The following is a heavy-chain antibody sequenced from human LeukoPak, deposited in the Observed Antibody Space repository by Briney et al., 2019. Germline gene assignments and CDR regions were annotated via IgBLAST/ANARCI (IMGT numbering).Heavy chain of an antibody. Sequence: GGSLRLSCAASGFTFDDYAMHWVRQAPGKGLEWVSLISWDGGSTYYADSVKGRFTISRDNSKNSLYLQMNSLRAEDTALYYCAKGRHYYYYMDVWGKGTTVTVSS. CDR2: ISWDGGST. J-gene: IGHJ6*03. CDR1: GFTFDDYA. CDR3: AKGRHYYYYMDV. V-gene: IGHV3-43D*03.